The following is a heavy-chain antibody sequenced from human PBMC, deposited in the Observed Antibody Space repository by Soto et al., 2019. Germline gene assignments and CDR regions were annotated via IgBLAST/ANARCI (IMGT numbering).Heavy chain of an antibody. CDR3: ARMDQLPNNDYYYFNLDV. CDR1: GFSFSTYA. D-gene: IGHD2-2*01. V-gene: IGHV3-48*02. J-gene: IGHJ6*03. CDR2: ISSSGMTI. Sequence: GGSLRLSCAASGFSFSTYAMNWVRQAPGKGLEWVAYISSSGMTIYYADSVKGRFTISRDNAENSLYPQMHSLRDEDTSIYFYARMDQLPNNDYYYFNLDVWGKGTTVTVSS.